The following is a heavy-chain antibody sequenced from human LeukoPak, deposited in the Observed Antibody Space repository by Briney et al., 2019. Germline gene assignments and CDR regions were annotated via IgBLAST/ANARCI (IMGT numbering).Heavy chain of an antibody. CDR1: EYTFTAYY. Sequence: ASVKVSCKASEYTFTAYYVHWVRQAPGQGLEWMGWINPNSGGTNYAQKFQGRVTMTRDTSISTAYMELSRLRSDDTAVYYCAREKYYGSGSWDFDYWGQGTLVTVSS. V-gene: IGHV1-2*02. CDR2: INPNSGGT. CDR3: AREKYYGSGSWDFDY. D-gene: IGHD3-10*01. J-gene: IGHJ4*02.